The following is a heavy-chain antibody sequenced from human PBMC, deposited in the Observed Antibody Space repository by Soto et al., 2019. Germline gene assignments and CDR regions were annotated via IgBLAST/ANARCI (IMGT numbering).Heavy chain of an antibody. CDR2: IYSGGYT. V-gene: IGHV3-53*01. CDR1: GFTVSNNY. Sequence: EVQLVESGGGLIQPGGSLRLSCAVSGFTVSNNYMSWVRQAPGKGLEGVSVIYSGGYTAYGDSVKGRFTISRDNSKNTLYLQMKSLSPEDPAVFYRAAKAGGGGYWGQGTLVTVSS. J-gene: IGHJ4*02. CDR3: AAKAGGGGY. D-gene: IGHD3-10*01.